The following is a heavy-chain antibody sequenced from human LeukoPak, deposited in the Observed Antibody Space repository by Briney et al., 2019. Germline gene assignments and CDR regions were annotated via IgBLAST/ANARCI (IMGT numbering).Heavy chain of an antibody. Sequence: SETLSLTCAVYGGSFSGYYWSWIRQPPGKGLEWIGEINHSGSTNYSPSLKSRVTISVDTSKNQFSLKLSSVTAADTAVYYCATSPGKDGCSSSDCYLPFFFFDNWGQGTLVTVSS. D-gene: IGHD2-21*02. CDR2: INHSGST. CDR3: ATSPGKDGCSSSDCYLPFFFFDN. CDR1: GGSFSGYY. V-gene: IGHV4-34*01. J-gene: IGHJ4*02.